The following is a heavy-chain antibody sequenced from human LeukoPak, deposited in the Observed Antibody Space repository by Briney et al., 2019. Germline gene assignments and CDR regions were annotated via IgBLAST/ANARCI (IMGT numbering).Heavy chain of an antibody. J-gene: IGHJ4*02. CDR1: GYTFTGYY. CDR3: ARERLLLWFGELPLDY. D-gene: IGHD3-10*01. CDR2: INPNSGGT. Sequence: APVKVSCKASGYTFTGYYMHWVRQAPGQGLEWMGWINPNSGGTNYAQKLQGRVTMTTDTSTSTAYMELRSLRSDDTAVYYCARERLLLWFGELPLDYWGQGTLVTVSS. V-gene: IGHV1-2*02.